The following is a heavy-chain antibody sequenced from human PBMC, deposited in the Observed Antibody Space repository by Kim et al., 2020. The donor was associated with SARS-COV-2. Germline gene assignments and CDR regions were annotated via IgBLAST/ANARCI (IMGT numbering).Heavy chain of an antibody. Sequence: GGPLRLSCAASGFTFSSYAMSWVRQAPGKGLEWVSAISGSGGSTYYADSVKGRFTISRDNSKNTLYLQMNSLRAEDTAVYYCAKGRGAAAGYYYYGMDVWGQGTTVTVSS. V-gene: IGHV3-23*01. CDR3: AKGRGAAAGYYYYGMDV. CDR1: GFTFSSYA. CDR2: ISGSGGST. D-gene: IGHD6-13*01. J-gene: IGHJ6*02.